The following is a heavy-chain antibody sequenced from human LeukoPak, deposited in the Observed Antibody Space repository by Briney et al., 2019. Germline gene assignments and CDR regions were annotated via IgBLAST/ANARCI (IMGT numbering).Heavy chain of an antibody. CDR2: IYSDGST. CDR3: AGDRSSGWSFDY. D-gene: IGHD6-19*01. J-gene: IGHJ4*02. CDR1: GFTVTSHY. Sequence: GGSLRLSCAASGFTVTSHYMSWVRQAPGKGLEWVSVIYSDGSTDYADSVKGRFTISRDNSKNTVYLQMNSLRVEDTAVYYCAGDRSSGWSFDYWGQGTLVTVSS. V-gene: IGHV3-66*01.